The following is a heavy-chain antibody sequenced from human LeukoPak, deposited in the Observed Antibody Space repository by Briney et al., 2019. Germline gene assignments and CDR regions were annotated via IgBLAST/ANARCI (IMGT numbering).Heavy chain of an antibody. CDR3: ARALFGYSGYDPTAH. CDR2: IKQDGSEK. J-gene: IGHJ4*02. V-gene: IGHV3-7*05. D-gene: IGHD5-12*01. CDR1: GFTFSSYW. Sequence: GGSLRLSCAASGFTFSSYWMSWVRQAPGKGLEWVANIKQDGSEKYYVDPVKGRFTISRDNAKNSLYLQMNSLRAEDTAVYYCARALFGYSGYDPTAHGGQGTLVTVSS.